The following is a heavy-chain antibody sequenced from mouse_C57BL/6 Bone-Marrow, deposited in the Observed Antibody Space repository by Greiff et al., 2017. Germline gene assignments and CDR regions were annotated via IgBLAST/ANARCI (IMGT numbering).Heavy chain of an antibody. V-gene: IGHV1-80*01. Sequence: VKLMASGAELVKPGASVKISCKASGYAFSSYWMNWVKQRPGKGLEWIGQIYPGDGDTNYNGKFKGKATLTADKSSSTAYMQLSSLTSEDSAVYFCARGSDYDGYYFDYWGQGTTLTVSS. CDR1: GYAFSSYW. J-gene: IGHJ2*01. CDR3: ARGSDYDGYYFDY. D-gene: IGHD2-4*01. CDR2: IYPGDGDT.